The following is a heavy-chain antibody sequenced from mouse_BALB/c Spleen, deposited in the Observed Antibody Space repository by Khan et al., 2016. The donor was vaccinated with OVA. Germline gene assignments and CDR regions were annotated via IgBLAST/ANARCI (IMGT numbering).Heavy chain of an antibody. CDR3: ARSLYYSYGYALDC. D-gene: IGHD2-12*01. J-gene: IGHJ4*01. V-gene: IGHV3-2*02. Sequence: EVQLQQSGPGLVKPSQSLSLTCTVTGYSITSDYAWNWIRQFPGNKLEWMGYISSTGSTSNNPSLKSRISITRDTSKNTFFLQLKAVTTEDTATYYCARSLYYSYGYALDCWGRGTSVTVSS. CDR2: ISSTGST. CDR1: GYSITSDYA.